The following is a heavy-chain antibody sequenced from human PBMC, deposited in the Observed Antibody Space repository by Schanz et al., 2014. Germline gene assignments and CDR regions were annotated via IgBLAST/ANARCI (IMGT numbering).Heavy chain of an antibody. CDR3: ARPRFDYGEVDY. CDR2: IWSDGSGK. Sequence: QVQLVESGGGVVQPGRSLRLSCAASGFIFSSYGIHWFRQPAGKGLEWVAVIWSDGSGKYYADSVRGRFTISRDRFQNTLYLRMSSLRAEDTAVYYCARPRFDYGEVDYWGQGTLVTVSS. J-gene: IGHJ4*02. CDR1: GFIFSSYG. V-gene: IGHV3-33*01. D-gene: IGHD4-17*01.